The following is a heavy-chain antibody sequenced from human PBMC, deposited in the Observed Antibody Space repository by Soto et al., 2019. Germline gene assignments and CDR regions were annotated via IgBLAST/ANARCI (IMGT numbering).Heavy chain of an antibody. Sequence: ASVKVSCKASGYTFTGYYMHWVRQAPGQGLEWMGWINPNSGGTNYAQKFQGWVTMTRDTSISTAYMELSRLRSDDTAVYYCARDLATMDYDYYYGMEVWGQGTTVTVSS. V-gene: IGHV1-2*04. CDR3: ARDLATMDYDYYYGMEV. D-gene: IGHD5-12*01. CDR1: GYTFTGYY. J-gene: IGHJ6*02. CDR2: INPNSGGT.